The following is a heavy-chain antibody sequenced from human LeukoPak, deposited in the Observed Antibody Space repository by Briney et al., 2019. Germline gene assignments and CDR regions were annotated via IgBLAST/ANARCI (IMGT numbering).Heavy chain of an antibody. CDR1: GFTVSSYY. CDR2: LNSDGSST. V-gene: IGHV3-74*01. Sequence: GGSLRLSCAASGFTVSSYYMSWVRQAPGKGLVWVPRLNSDGSSTTYADSVEGRFTIYRDNAKNTLYLQMTSLRAEDTAVYYCARGHFYDTSGYPEYFQHWGQGTLVTVSS. CDR3: ARGHFYDTSGYPEYFQH. J-gene: IGHJ1*01. D-gene: IGHD3-22*01.